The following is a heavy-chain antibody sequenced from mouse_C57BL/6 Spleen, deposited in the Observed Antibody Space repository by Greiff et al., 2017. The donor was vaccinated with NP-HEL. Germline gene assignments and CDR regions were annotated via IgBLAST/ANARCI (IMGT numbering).Heavy chain of an antibody. CDR1: GYTFTSYW. CDR3: ARADGSWAMDD. V-gene: IGHV1-55*01. Sequence: QVQLQQPGAELVKPGASVKMSCKASGYTFTSYWITWVKQRPGQGLAWIGDIYPGSGRTNSNEKFKSKATLTVDTSSSTAYMQLSSLTSEDSAVYYCARADGSWAMDDWGQGTSVTVSS. J-gene: IGHJ4*01. CDR2: IYPGSGRT.